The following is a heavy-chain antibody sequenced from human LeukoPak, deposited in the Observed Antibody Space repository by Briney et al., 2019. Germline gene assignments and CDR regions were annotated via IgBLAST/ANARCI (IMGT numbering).Heavy chain of an antibody. CDR1: GFTFSGSA. J-gene: IGHJ4*02. CDR2: IRSKANDHAT. V-gene: IGHV3-73*01. D-gene: IGHD4-17*01. Sequence: GGSLRLSCAVSGFTFSGSAMHWVRQSPGKGLEWVGRIRSKANDHATAYAASVRGRFTISRDDSKNTAYLQMNSLKTEDTAVYYCTRRLMTTVNDYWGQGTLVTVSS. CDR3: TRRLMTTVNDY.